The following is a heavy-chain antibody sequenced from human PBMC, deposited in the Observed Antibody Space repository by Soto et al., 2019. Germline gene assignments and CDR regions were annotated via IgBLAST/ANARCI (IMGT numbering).Heavy chain of an antibody. J-gene: IGHJ3*02. CDR1: GGSISSSSDY. Sequence: SEARCLRCTGSGGSISSSSDYWCWIRQPPGKGLEWIGSIYYSGSTYYNPSLKSRVTISVDTSKNQFSLKLSSVTAADTAVYYCARHEDDILTGYYLHDAFDIWGQGTMVTVSS. CDR3: ARHEDDILTGYYLHDAFDI. D-gene: IGHD3-9*01. CDR2: IYYSGST. V-gene: IGHV4-39*01.